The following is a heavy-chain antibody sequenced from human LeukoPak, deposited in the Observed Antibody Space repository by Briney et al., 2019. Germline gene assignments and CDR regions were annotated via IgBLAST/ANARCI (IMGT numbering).Heavy chain of an antibody. D-gene: IGHD2-15*01. CDR2: IYDSGST. Sequence: SETLSLTCTVSGASIRSGDYYWSWIRQPPGKGLEWIGYIYDSGSTYYNPSLKSRITISVDTSENRFSLKLSSVTATDTAVYYCARDCSGGSCYGAFDVWGQGTMVTVSS. J-gene: IGHJ3*01. V-gene: IGHV4-30-4*01. CDR3: ARDCSGGSCYGAFDV. CDR1: GASIRSGDYY.